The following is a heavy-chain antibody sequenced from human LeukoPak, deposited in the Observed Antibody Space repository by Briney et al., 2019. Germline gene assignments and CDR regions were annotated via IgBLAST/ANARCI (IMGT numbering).Heavy chain of an antibody. D-gene: IGHD6-19*01. J-gene: IGHJ4*02. CDR3: ASRLGKYPLHLSDY. Sequence: ASVKVSCKASGYTFTGYYMHWVRQAPGQGLEWMGWINPNSGGTNYAQKFQGRVTMTRDTSISTAYMELSRLRSDDTAVYYCASRLGKYPLHLSDYWGQGTLVTVSS. CDR2: INPNSGGT. V-gene: IGHV1-2*02. CDR1: GYTFTGYY.